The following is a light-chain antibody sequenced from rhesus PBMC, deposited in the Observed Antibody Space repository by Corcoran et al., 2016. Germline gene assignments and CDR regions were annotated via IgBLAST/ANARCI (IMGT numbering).Light chain of an antibody. J-gene: IGKJ3*01. CDR1: QSLLDSEDGNTY. CDR3: MQGIEFPFT. V-gene: IGKV2-104*02. Sequence: DIVMTQTPLSLPVTPGEPASISCRSSQSLLDSEDGNTYLDWYLQKPGQSPQLLIYEVSNRASGVPDRFSGRGSDTDCTLKISRVEAEDVGVYYCMQGIEFPFTFGPGTKLDIK. CDR2: EVS.